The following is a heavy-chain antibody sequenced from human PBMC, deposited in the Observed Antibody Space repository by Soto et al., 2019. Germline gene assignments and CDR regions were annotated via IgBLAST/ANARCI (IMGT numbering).Heavy chain of an antibody. CDR3: ARPSMVRGVIHAFDI. D-gene: IGHD3-10*01. J-gene: IGHJ3*02. Sequence: EVQLVQSGAEVKKPGESLKISCKGSGYSFTSYWIGWVRQMPGKGLEWMGIIYPGDSDTRYNPSFQGQVTISADKSISTAYRQWSSRKASDTAMYYCARPSMVRGVIHAFDIWGQGTMVTVSS. CDR1: GYSFTSYW. CDR2: IYPGDSDT. V-gene: IGHV5-51*01.